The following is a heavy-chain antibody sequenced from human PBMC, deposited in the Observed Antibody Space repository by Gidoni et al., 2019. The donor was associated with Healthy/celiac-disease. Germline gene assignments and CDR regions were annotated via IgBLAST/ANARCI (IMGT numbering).Heavy chain of an antibody. CDR1: GFSLSTSGMC. CDR2: IDWDDDK. V-gene: IGHV2-70*20. CDR3: AWIKYSSSDSYYYGMDV. J-gene: IGHJ6*02. Sequence: QGTLWESGPELVQPTQTLTLTCTFFGFSLSTSGMCVSWVRQPPGKALEWLALIDWDDDKYYSTSLKTRLTISKDTSKYQVVLTMTNMDPVDTATYYCAWIKYSSSDSYYYGMDVWGQGTTVTVSS. D-gene: IGHD6-13*01.